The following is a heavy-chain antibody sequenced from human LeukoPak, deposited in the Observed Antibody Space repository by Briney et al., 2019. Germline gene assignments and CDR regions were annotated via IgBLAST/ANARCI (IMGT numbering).Heavy chain of an antibody. CDR1: GFTFDDYA. Sequence: PGGSLRLSCAASGFTFDDYAMHWVRQAPGKGLEWVSLISGDGGSTYYADSVKGRFTISRDNSKNSLYLQMNSLRTEDTALYYCAKGDGYGWGSWPALNWGQGTLVTVSS. CDR3: AKGDGYGWGSWPALN. J-gene: IGHJ4*02. V-gene: IGHV3-43*02. CDR2: ISGDGGST. D-gene: IGHD7-27*01.